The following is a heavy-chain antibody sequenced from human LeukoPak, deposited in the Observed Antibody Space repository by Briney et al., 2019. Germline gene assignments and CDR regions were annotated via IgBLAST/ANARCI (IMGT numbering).Heavy chain of an antibody. CDR3: ARHTPYIDFWSGFFTPFDH. CDR1: GGSISTSGRY. V-gene: IGHV4-39*01. Sequence: PSETLPLTCTVSGGSISTSGRYWGWIRQPPGKGLEWIGSMYDGGNAQYNPSLKSRVSMSVDTSKNQFSLKLTSVTAADTAVFYCARHTPYIDFWSGFFTPFDHWGQGILVTVSS. CDR2: MYDGGNA. D-gene: IGHD3-3*01. J-gene: IGHJ4*02.